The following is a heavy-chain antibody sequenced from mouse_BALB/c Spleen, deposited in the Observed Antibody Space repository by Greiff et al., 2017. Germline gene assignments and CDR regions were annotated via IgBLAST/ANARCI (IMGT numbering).Heavy chain of an antibody. D-gene: IGHD2-4*01. V-gene: IGHV5-9-1*01. CDR3: ARPNDYDERFAY. Sequence: EVMLVESGGGLVKPGGSLKLSCAASGFTFSSYAMSWVRQTPEKRLEWVATISSGGSYTYYPDSVKGRFTISRDNAKNTLYLQMSSLRSEDTAMYYCARPNDYDERFAYWGQGTLVTVSA. J-gene: IGHJ3*01. CDR1: GFTFSSYA. CDR2: ISSGGSYT.